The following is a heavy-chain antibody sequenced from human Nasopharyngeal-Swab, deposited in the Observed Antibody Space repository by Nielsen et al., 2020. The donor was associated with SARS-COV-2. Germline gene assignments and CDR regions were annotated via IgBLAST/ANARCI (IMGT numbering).Heavy chain of an antibody. CDR3: ARDQGGMFDP. CDR1: GFTFSSYA. Sequence: GGSLRLSCAASGFTFSSYAMHWVRQAPGKGLEWVAVISYDGSNKYYADSVKGRFTTSRDNSKNTLYLQMNSLRAEDTAVYYCARDQGGMFDPWGQGTLVTVSS. V-gene: IGHV3-30-3*01. J-gene: IGHJ5*02. CDR2: ISYDGSNK.